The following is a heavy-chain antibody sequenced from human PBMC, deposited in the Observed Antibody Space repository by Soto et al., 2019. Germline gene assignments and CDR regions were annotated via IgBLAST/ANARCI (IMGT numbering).Heavy chain of an antibody. J-gene: IGHJ4*02. D-gene: IGHD6-19*01. Sequence: QVQLVQSGAEVKKPGASVKISCKASGYTFTNYDINWVRQAPGQGLEWMGWMNPSNGNTDYAQKFQGRVTMTRNTSTRTAYMELGSLTAEDTAVYYCARDSSAVAGSNDYWGQGTLVTVSS. CDR3: ARDSSAVAGSNDY. V-gene: IGHV1-8*01. CDR2: MNPSNGNT. CDR1: GYTFTNYD.